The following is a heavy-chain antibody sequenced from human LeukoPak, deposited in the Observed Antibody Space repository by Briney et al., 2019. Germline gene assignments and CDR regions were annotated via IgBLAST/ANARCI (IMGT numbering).Heavy chain of an antibody. J-gene: IGHJ4*02. V-gene: IGHV3-30*18. CDR3: VKDGNFIAARYYFDF. CDR1: GFIFNTYG. D-gene: IGHD5-12*01. CDR2: ISFDGGNI. Sequence: GGSLRLSCAASGFIFNTYGMHWVRQAPGKGLEWMAVISFDGGNIYYAGSVKGRFTISRDNSKNTLFLQMNSLRLDDTAVYYCVKDGNFIAARYYFDFWGQGTLVTVSS.